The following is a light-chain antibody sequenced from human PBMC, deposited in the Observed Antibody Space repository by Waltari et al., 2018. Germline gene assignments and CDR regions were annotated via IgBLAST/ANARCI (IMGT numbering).Light chain of an antibody. CDR2: GAS. CDR1: QSVSSN. Sequence: EIEMTQSPATLSVSPGERATLSCRASQSVSSNLAWYQQRPGQAPRLLIYGASTRATGIPARFSGSGSGTEFTLTISSLQSEDFAVYYCQQYNYWPAFTFGGGTKVEIK. V-gene: IGKV3-15*01. CDR3: QQYNYWPAFT. J-gene: IGKJ4*01.